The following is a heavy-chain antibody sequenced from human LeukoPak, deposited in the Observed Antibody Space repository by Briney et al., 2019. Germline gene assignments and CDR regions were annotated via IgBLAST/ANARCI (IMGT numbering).Heavy chain of an antibody. V-gene: IGHV3-23*01. Sequence: GGSLRLSCAASGFTFNSYAMYWVRQAPGKGLEWVSGTFGSGGSAHYADSVKGRFTIPRDNSKNTVYLQMDSLRVEDTAVYYCGKTTTGYSSGRYPGWPVDYWGQGTLVTVSS. CDR3: GKTTTGYSSGRYPGWPVDY. D-gene: IGHD6-19*01. CDR1: GFTFNSYA. CDR2: TFGSGGSA. J-gene: IGHJ4*02.